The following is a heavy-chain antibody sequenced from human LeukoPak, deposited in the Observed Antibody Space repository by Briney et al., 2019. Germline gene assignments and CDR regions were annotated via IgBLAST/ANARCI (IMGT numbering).Heavy chain of an antibody. Sequence: ASVKVSCKASGYTFTSYYMHWVRQATGQGLEWMGIINPTDNTTAYEQKFQGRVTLTRDTSTTTVYMELTSLRSEDTAVYYCARWPGGFGEMKGFDYWGQGTLVTVSS. J-gene: IGHJ4*02. CDR2: INPTDNTT. V-gene: IGHV1-46*01. D-gene: IGHD3-10*01. CDR3: ARWPGGFGEMKGFDY. CDR1: GYTFTSYY.